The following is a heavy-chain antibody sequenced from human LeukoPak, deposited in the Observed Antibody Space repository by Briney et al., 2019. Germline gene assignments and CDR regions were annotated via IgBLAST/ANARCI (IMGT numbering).Heavy chain of an antibody. CDR3: ASQGGFGESWGYFDY. V-gene: IGHV2-5*02. J-gene: IGHJ4*02. D-gene: IGHD3-10*01. Sequence: ESGPTLVKPSQTLTLTCTFSGFSLSTSGVGVGWIRQPPGKALEWLALIYWDDDKRYSPSLKSRLTITKDTSKNQVVLTMTNMGPVDTATYYCASQGGFGESWGYFDYWGQGTLVTVSS. CDR2: IYWDDDK. CDR1: GFSLSTSGVG.